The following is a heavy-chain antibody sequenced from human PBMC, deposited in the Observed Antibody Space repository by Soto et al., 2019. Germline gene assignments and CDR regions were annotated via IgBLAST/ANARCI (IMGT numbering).Heavy chain of an antibody. Sequence: QVQLVESGGGVVQPGRSLRLSCAASGFTFSSYAMHWVRQAPGKGLEWVAVMSYDGSNKYYADSVKGRFTISRDNSKNPLYLQMNSLRAEDTAVYYCARDKSPYSSGWPNRHFDYWGQGTLVTVSS. CDR3: ARDKSPYSSGWPNRHFDY. J-gene: IGHJ4*02. V-gene: IGHV3-30-3*01. D-gene: IGHD6-19*01. CDR1: GFTFSSYA. CDR2: MSYDGSNK.